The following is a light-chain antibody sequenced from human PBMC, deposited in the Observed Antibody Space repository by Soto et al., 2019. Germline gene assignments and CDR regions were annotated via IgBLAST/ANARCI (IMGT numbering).Light chain of an antibody. CDR2: LGS. V-gene: IGKV2-28*01. CDR3: MQALQSPRT. CDR1: QSLLHRNGKTY. J-gene: IGKJ2*01. Sequence: DIVVTQSPLSLPVTPGEAASISCRSSQSLLHRNGKTYLDWYFQKPGQSPQLLMYLGSNRASGVPDRFTGTGSGTAFTLQISRVEAEDVGVYYCMQALQSPRTFGQGTKLEIK.